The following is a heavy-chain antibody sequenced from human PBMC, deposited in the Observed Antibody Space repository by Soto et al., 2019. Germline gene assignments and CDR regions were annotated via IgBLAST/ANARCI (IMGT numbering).Heavy chain of an antibody. CDR3: VIFDNISFLGY. D-gene: IGHD3-9*01. CDR1: GYTCSTYG. J-gene: IGHJ4*02. V-gene: IGHV1-18*01. CDR2: ISVYTGAL. Sequence: ASVKVSCKTSGYTCSTYGLDWVRQVPAQGLESMGWISVYTGALKYAPKFQVRVTITTDPFTRTGYMDLRSLRPDDPAVYYCVIFDNISFLGYWGQGAL.